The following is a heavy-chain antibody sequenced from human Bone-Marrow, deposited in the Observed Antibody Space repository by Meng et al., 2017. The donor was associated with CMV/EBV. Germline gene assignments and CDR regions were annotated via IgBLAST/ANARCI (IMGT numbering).Heavy chain of an antibody. CDR3: ATRRSSTYYYDSSGEAFDI. D-gene: IGHD3-22*01. J-gene: IGHJ3*02. V-gene: IGHV3-21*01. CDR1: GFTFSSYS. CDR2: ISSSSYI. Sequence: GGSLRLSCAASGFTFSSYSMNWVRQAPGKGLEWVSSISSSSYIYYADSVKGRFTISRDNAKNSLYLQMNSLRAEDTAVYYCATRRSSTYYYDSSGEAFDIWGQGTMVTVSS.